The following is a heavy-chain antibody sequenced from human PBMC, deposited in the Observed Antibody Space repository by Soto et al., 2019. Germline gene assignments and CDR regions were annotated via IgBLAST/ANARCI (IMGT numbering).Heavy chain of an antibody. CDR2: ISFDAGII. D-gene: IGHD3-22*01. V-gene: IGHV3-15*06. Sequence: GGSLRLSCVSSGLSFSNHAMHLIRQAPGKGLEWVAMISFDAGIINYAAPVKGRFIISRDDSKNTLYLQMNSLKTEDTAVYYCTTVWYYFDSSGFPPLDYWGQGTLVTVSS. J-gene: IGHJ4*02. CDR3: TTVWYYFDSSGFPPLDY. CDR1: GLSFSNHA.